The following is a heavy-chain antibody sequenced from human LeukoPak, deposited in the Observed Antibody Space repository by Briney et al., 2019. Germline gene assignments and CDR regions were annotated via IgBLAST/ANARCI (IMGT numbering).Heavy chain of an antibody. J-gene: IGHJ4*02. CDR1: GYTFTGYY. CDR2: INPNSGGT. V-gene: IGHV1-2*02. Sequence: ASVKVSCKASGYTFTGYYMHWVRQAPGQGLEWMGWINPNSGGTNYAQRFQGRVTMTRDTSISTAYMELSRLRSDDTAVYYCARDLRSGYDPYAIGFDYWGQGTLVTVSS. CDR3: ARDLRSGYDPYAIGFDY. D-gene: IGHD5-12*01.